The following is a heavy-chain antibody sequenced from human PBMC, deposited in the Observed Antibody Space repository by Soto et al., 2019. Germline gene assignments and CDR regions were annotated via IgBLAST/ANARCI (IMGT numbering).Heavy chain of an antibody. D-gene: IGHD6-19*01. Sequence: PSETLSLTCAVYGGTFSGYYRSWIRQPPGKGLEWIGEINHSGSTNYNPSLKSRVTISVDTSKNQFSLKLSSVTAADTAVYYCARGYSGVAGAFDYWGQGTLVTVSS. CDR3: ARGYSGVAGAFDY. CDR2: INHSGST. J-gene: IGHJ4*02. CDR1: GGTFSGYY. V-gene: IGHV4-34*01.